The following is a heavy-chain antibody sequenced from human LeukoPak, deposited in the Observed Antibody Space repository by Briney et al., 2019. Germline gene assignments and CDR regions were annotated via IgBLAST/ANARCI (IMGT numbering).Heavy chain of an antibody. Sequence: PSETLSLTCTVSGGSISSYYWGWIRQPPGKGLEWIGSIYYSGSTYYNPSLKSRVTISVDTSKNQFSLKLSSVTAADTAVYYCARAPRRYYFDYWGQGTLVTVSS. J-gene: IGHJ4*02. V-gene: IGHV4-39*07. CDR2: IYYSGST. D-gene: IGHD5-24*01. CDR3: ARAPRRYYFDY. CDR1: GGSISSYY.